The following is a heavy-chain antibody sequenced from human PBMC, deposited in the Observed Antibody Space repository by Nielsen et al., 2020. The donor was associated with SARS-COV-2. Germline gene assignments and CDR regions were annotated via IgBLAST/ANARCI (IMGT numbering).Heavy chain of an antibody. V-gene: IGHV1-18*01. Sequence: ASVKVSCKASGYTFTSYGTSWVRQAPGQGLEWMGWTSAYNGNTDYAQKLQGRVTMTTDTSTSTAYMELRSLRSDDTAVYYCARAPVIVPAAFDPWGQGTLVTVSP. D-gene: IGHD2-2*01. CDR1: GYTFTSYG. CDR2: TSAYNGNT. J-gene: IGHJ5*02. CDR3: ARAPVIVPAAFDP.